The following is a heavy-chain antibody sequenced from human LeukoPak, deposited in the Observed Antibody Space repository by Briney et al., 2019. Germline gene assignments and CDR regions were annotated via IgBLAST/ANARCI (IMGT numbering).Heavy chain of an antibody. J-gene: IGHJ4*02. Sequence: SETLSLTCAVSGGSTSSSNWWSWVRQPPGKGLEWIGEIYHSGSTNYNPSLKSRVTISVDKSKNQFSLKLSSVTAADTAVYYCASIAAAGNYYFDYWGQGTLVTVSS. D-gene: IGHD6-13*01. CDR1: GGSTSSSNW. V-gene: IGHV4-4*02. CDR3: ASIAAAGNYYFDY. CDR2: IYHSGST.